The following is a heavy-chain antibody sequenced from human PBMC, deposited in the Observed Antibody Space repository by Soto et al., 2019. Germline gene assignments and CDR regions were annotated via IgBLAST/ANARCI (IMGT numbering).Heavy chain of an antibody. CDR1: GFTFSSYA. V-gene: IGHV3-23*01. CDR2: ISGSGGST. CDR3: ANDLKQLWFETTFDY. Sequence: GGSLRLSCAASGFTFSSYAMSWVRQAPGKGLEWVSAISGSGGSTYYADSVKGRFTISRDNSKNTLYLQMNSLRAEDTAVYYCANDLKQLWFETTFDYWGQGTLVTVSS. D-gene: IGHD5-18*01. J-gene: IGHJ4*02.